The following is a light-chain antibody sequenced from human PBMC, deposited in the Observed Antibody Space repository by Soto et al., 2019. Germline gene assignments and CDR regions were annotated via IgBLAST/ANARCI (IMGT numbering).Light chain of an antibody. CDR1: QSVSSSY. CDR2: DAS. V-gene: IGKV3D-20*02. Sequence: EIVMTQSPATLSVSPGERATLSCRASQSVSSSYLAWYQQKPGQPPRLLIYDASTRATGIPARFSGSGSGTDFTLTISSLEPEDFAVYYCQQRSNWWTFGPGTKVDIK. CDR3: QQRSNWWT. J-gene: IGKJ1*01.